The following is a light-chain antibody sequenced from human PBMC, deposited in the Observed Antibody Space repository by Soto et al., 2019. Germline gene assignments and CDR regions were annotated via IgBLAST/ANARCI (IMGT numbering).Light chain of an antibody. CDR3: QQYGSSGWT. J-gene: IGKJ1*01. CDR2: GAS. Sequence: IVLTQSPGTLSLSPGERDTLYCRASQSVSSSYLAWYQQKPGQAPRLLIYGASSRATGIPDRFSGSGSGTDFTLTISRLEPEDFAVYYCQQYGSSGWTFGQGTKVDIK. CDR1: QSVSSSY. V-gene: IGKV3-20*01.